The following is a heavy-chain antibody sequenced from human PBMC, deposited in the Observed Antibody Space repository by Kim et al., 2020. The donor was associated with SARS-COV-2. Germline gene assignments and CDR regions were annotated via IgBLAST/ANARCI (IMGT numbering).Heavy chain of an antibody. CDR1: GGSISSYY. CDR2: IYYSGST. Sequence: SETLSLTCTVSGGSISSYYWSWIRQPPGKGLEWIGYIYYSGSTNYNPSLKSRVTISVDTSKNQFSLKLSSVTAADTAVYYCARDGGYYYGSGSYEGYYYYYGMDVWGQGTTVTVSS. V-gene: IGHV4-59*12. J-gene: IGHJ6*02. CDR3: ARDGGYYYGSGSYEGYYYYYGMDV. D-gene: IGHD3-10*01.